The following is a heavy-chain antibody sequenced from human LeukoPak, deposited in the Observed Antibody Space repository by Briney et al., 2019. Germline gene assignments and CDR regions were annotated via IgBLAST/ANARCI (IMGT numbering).Heavy chain of an antibody. CDR1: GFTFSSYA. CDR2: ISSSGGST. J-gene: IGHJ4*02. D-gene: IGHD3-3*01. CDR3: ARDHFNFWSGFFDY. Sequence: GGSLRLSCAASGFTFSSYAMSWVRQAPGKGLEWVSAISSSGGSTYYADSVKGRFTISRDNSKNTLYLQMNSLRAEDTAVYYCARDHFNFWSGFFDYWGQGTLVTVSS. V-gene: IGHV3-23*01.